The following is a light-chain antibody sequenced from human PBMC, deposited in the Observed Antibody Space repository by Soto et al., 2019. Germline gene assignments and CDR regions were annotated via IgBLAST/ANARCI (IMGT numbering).Light chain of an antibody. CDR1: QSVSSSY. CDR2: GAS. CDR3: QQYGSSPDT. V-gene: IGKV3-20*01. J-gene: IGKJ2*01. Sequence: EIVLTQSPGTLSLSPGERATLSCRASQSVSSSYLAWYQQKXXQAPRLLIYGASSRATGIPDRFSGSGSGTDFTLTISRLEPEDFAVYYCQQYGSSPDTFGQGTKLEIK.